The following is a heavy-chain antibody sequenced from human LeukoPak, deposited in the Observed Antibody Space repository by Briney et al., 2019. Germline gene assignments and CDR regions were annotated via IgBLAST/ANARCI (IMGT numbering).Heavy chain of an antibody. CDR1: GFTFSNYW. Sequence: GGSLRLSCAASGFTFSNYWVSWVRQAPGKGLEWVASIHQHGNEKYFVDSVRGRFTISRDNAKNSLYLQMSSLRAEDTAVYYCATLNGPLFEYWGQGTPVTVSS. V-gene: IGHV3-7*01. J-gene: IGHJ4*02. CDR2: IHQHGNEK. D-gene: IGHD2-8*01. CDR3: ATLNGPLFEY.